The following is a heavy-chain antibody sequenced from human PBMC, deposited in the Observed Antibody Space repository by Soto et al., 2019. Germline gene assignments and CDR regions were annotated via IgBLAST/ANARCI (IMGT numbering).Heavy chain of an antibody. D-gene: IGHD6-19*01. J-gene: IGHJ6*02. CDR3: ASSIAVAGSLSLVYYGMDV. CDR1: GYTFTSYG. V-gene: IGHV1-18*01. CDR2: ISAYNGNT. Sequence: ASVKVSCKASGYTFTSYGISWVRQAPGQGLEWMGWISAYNGNTNYAQKLQGRVTMTTDTSTSTAYMELRSLRSDDTAVYYCASSIAVAGSLSLVYYGMDVWGQGTTVTVSS.